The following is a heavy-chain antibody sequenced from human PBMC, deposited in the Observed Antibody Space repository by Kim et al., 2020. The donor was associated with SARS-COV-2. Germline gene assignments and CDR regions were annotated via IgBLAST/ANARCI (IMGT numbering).Heavy chain of an antibody. CDR3: AREKDDGYEPKYYYHYGMDV. CDR2: IIPILGIA. Sequence: SVKVSFKASGGTFSSYAISWVRQAPGQGLEWMGRIIPILGIANYAQKFQGRVTITADKSTSTAYMELSSLRSEDTAVYYCAREKDDGYEPKYYYHYGMDVWGQGTTVTAS. CDR1: GGTFSSYA. J-gene: IGHJ6*02. V-gene: IGHV1-69*04. D-gene: IGHD5-12*01.